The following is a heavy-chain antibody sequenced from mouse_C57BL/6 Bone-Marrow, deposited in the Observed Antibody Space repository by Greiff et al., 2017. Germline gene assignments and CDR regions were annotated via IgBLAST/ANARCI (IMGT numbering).Heavy chain of an antibody. J-gene: IGHJ1*01. Sequence: QVQLQQSGAELVKPGASVKLSCTASGYTFTEYTIHWVKQRSGQGLEWIGWFYPGSGSIKYHEKFKDKATLTADKSSSTVYMQLSRLTSEDTAVYFCEIHEEDLGAGASRDCEVGGSGTAVTVSA. CDR3: EIHEEDLGAGASRDCEV. D-gene: IGHD3-1*01. V-gene: IGHV1-62-2*01. CDR1: GYTFTEYT. CDR2: FYPGSGSI.